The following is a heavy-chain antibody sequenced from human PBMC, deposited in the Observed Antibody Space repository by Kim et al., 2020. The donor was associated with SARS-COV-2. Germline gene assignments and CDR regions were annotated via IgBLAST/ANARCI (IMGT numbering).Heavy chain of an antibody. CDR1: GFTFSSYS. Sequence: GGSLRLSCAASGFTFSSYSMNWVRQAPGKGLEWVSSISSSSSYIYYADSVKGRFTISRDNAKNSLYLQMNSLRAEDTAVYYCARGGGGVDQDCGYWGQGTLVTVSS. J-gene: IGHJ4*02. V-gene: IGHV3-21*01. CDR2: ISSSSSYI. D-gene: IGHD2-21*01. CDR3: ARGGGGVDQDCGY.